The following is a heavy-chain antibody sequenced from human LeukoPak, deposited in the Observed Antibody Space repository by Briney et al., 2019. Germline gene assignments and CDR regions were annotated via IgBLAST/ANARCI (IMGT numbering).Heavy chain of an antibody. V-gene: IGHV3-66*01. CDR1: GFTVSSNY. J-gene: IGHJ3*02. CDR2: IYSGGST. Sequence: GGSLRLSCAASGFTVSSNYMSWVRQAPGKGLEWVSVIYSGGSTYYADSVKGRFTISRDNSKNTLYLQMSSLRAEDTAVYYCARDYSGSYRSDAFDIWGQGTMVTVSS. D-gene: IGHD1-26*01. CDR3: ARDYSGSYRSDAFDI.